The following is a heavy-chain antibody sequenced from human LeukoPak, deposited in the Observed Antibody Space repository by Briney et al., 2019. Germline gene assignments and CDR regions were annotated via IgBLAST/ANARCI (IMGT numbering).Heavy chain of an antibody. CDR1: GYTFTSYG. D-gene: IGHD3-9*01. CDR2: INPNSGGT. Sequence: ASVKVSCKASGYTFTSYGISWVRQAPGQGLEWMGRINPNSGGTNYAQKFQGRVTMTRDTSISTAYMELSRLRSDDTAVYYCARGFDWLDAFDIWGQGTMVTVSS. J-gene: IGHJ3*02. CDR3: ARGFDWLDAFDI. V-gene: IGHV1-2*06.